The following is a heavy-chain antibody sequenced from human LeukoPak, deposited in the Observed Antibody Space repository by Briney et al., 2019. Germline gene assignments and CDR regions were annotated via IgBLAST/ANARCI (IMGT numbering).Heavy chain of an antibody. CDR1: GFTFSSYA. CDR3: AELGITMIGGV. Sequence: VWSLRLSCAASGFTFSSYAMSWVREAPGKRLECISGLSGSGDTTYYADSVKGRFTISRDNAKNTLYLQMNSLRAEDTAVYYCAELGITMIGGVWGKGTTVTISS. CDR2: LSGSGDTT. D-gene: IGHD3-10*02. V-gene: IGHV3-23*01. J-gene: IGHJ6*04.